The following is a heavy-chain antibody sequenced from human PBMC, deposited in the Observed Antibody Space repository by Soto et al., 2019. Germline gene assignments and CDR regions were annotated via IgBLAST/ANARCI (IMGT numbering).Heavy chain of an antibody. J-gene: IGHJ4*02. CDR1: GFTFSSYW. CDR3: ARGPFCSGATCYGVY. D-gene: IGHD2-2*01. CDR2: INSDGSST. Sequence: GGSLRLSCAASGFTFSSYWMHWVRQAPGKGLVWVSHINSDGSSTSYADSVKGRFTISRDNAKNTLYLQMNSLRAEDTAVYYYARGPFCSGATCYGVYWGQETLVTVSS. V-gene: IGHV3-74*01.